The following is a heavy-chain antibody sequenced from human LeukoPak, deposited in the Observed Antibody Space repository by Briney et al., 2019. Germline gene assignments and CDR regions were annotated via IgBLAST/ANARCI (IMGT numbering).Heavy chain of an antibody. D-gene: IGHD6-19*01. Sequence: GRSLRLSCAASGFTFSNSAMSWVRQAPGKGLEWVSTLSGSGITTYYADSVKGRFTISRDNSKNTLYLQMNSLRAEDTAVYYCAKGIYSSGWSYFDYWGQGTLVTVSS. CDR1: GFTFSNSA. CDR2: LSGSGITT. V-gene: IGHV3-23*01. CDR3: AKGIYSSGWSYFDY. J-gene: IGHJ4*02.